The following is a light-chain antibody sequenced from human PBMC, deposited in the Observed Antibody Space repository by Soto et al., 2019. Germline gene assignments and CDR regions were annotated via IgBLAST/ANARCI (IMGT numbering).Light chain of an antibody. CDR1: RNIERW. V-gene: IGKV1-5*01. Sequence: DIQMTQSPSTLSSSLGARVTITYRASRNIERWLAWYQQNPGKAPRLLVYDASTLETGVPSTLSGGGSGTELTLTISSLQPDDNQTYYYQHCDTYWAFGQGTKVEVE. CDR2: DAS. J-gene: IGKJ1*01. CDR3: QHCDTYWA.